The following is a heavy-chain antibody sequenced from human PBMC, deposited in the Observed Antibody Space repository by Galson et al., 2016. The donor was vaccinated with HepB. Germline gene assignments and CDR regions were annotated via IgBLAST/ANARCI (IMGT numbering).Heavy chain of an antibody. CDR2: INRNSRTI. CDR3: AKGGFSSGWAFDN. V-gene: IGHV3-9*01. J-gene: IGHJ4*02. D-gene: IGHD6-19*01. CDR1: GFTFNDYA. Sequence: SLRLSCAASGFTFNDYAMHWVRQAPGKGLEWVSGINRNSRTIGYADSVKGRFPISRDNAKNSLYLQTNSLRVEDTALYYCAKGGFSSGWAFDNWGQGILVTVSS.